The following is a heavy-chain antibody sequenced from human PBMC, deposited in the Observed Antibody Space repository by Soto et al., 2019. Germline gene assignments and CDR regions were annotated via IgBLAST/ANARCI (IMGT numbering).Heavy chain of an antibody. V-gene: IGHV3-21*01. Sequence: GGSLRLSCAASGVTFSSCSMNWVRQAPGKGLEWVSSISSSSSYIYYADSVKGRFTISRDNAKNSLYLQMNSLRAEDTAVYYSARGGTKAATPYYFDYWGQGTLVTVSS. CDR3: ARGGTKAATPYYFDY. J-gene: IGHJ4*02. CDR1: GVTFSSCS. CDR2: ISSSSSYI. D-gene: IGHD2-15*01.